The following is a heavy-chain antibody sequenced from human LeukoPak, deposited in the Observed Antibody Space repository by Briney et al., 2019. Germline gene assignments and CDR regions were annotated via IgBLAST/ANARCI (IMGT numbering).Heavy chain of an antibody. CDR2: IYYSGST. Sequence: SETLSLTCTVSGGSISSSSYNWGWIRQPPGKGLEWIGSIYYSGSTYYNPSLKSRVTLSVDTSKNQFSLKLSSVTAADTAVYYCARGPPPDFDYWGRGTLVTVSS. CDR3: ARGPPPDFDY. CDR1: GGSISSSSYN. J-gene: IGHJ4*02. V-gene: IGHV4-39*07.